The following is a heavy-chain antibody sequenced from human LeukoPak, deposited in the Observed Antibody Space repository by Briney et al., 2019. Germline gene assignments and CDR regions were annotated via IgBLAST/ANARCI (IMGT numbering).Heavy chain of an antibody. J-gene: IGHJ4*02. V-gene: IGHV3-30*18. Sequence: GGSLRLSCAASGFIFSSLGMHWVRQAPGKGLEGGAVISYNGSNKYYADSVKGRFTISRDNSKNTLYLQMNSLRAEDTAVYYCAKEFVRYYYGSGSYPSDYWGQGTLVTVSS. CDR3: AKEFVRYYYGSGSYPSDY. D-gene: IGHD3-10*01. CDR2: ISYNGSNK. CDR1: GFIFSSLG.